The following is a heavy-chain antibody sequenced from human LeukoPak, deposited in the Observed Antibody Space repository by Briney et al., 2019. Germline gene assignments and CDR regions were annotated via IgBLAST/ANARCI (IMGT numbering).Heavy chain of an antibody. CDR1: GYTFTGYY. Sequence: ASVKVSCKASGYTFTGYYMHWVRQAPGQGLEWMGWINPNSGGTNYAQKFQGWVTITRDTSASTAYMGLSSLRSEDTAVYYCARDGRYSSSYGMDVWGQGTTVTVSS. V-gene: IGHV1-2*04. J-gene: IGHJ6*02. D-gene: IGHD6-13*01. CDR2: INPNSGGT. CDR3: ARDGRYSSSYGMDV.